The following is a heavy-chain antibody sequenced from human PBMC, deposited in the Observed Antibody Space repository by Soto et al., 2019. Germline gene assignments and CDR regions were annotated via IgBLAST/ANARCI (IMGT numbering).Heavy chain of an antibody. D-gene: IGHD3-10*01. CDR3: ARSRGGAFHV. V-gene: IGHV4-31*03. J-gene: IGHJ3*01. Sequence: QVQLQESGPGLVKPSQNLSLTCTVSGGSISSGGYYWSWMRQHPGKGLEWSGYIYYSGSTYYNPSLQRRATISGDTSKNQFSLKLGSVTAADTAVYYCARSRGGAFHVWGQGTMVTVSS. CDR1: GGSISSGGYY. CDR2: IYYSGST.